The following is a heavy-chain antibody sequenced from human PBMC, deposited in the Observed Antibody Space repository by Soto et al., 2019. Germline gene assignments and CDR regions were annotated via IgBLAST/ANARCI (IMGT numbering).Heavy chain of an antibody. CDR1: GGSISSSSYY. Sequence: QLQVQESGPGLVKPSETLSLTCTVSGGSISSSSYYWGWIRQSPGKGLEWIGSIYYSGSTYYNPSLKSRVTISVDTSKNQFSLKLSSVTAADTAVYYCARHLRYCSVGWCYHRELDYWGQGTLVTVSS. V-gene: IGHV4-39*01. CDR3: ARHLRYCSVGWCYHRELDY. CDR2: IYYSGST. D-gene: IGHD2-15*01. J-gene: IGHJ4*02.